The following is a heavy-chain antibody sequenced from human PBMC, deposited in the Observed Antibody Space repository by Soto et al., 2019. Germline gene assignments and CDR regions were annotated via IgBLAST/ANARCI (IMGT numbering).Heavy chain of an antibody. CDR3: AREKEDEGSSSLRVYYGMDA. J-gene: IGHJ6*02. V-gene: IGHV3-7*01. CDR1: GFTFSNYW. Sequence: PGGSLRLSCAASGFTFSNYWMSWVRQAPGKGLEWVANIKQDGSATNYVDSVKGRFTISRDNAENSVYLQLNSLRAEDTAVYYCAREKEDEGSSSLRVYYGMDAWGQGTTVTVSS. D-gene: IGHD6-6*01. CDR2: IKQDGSAT.